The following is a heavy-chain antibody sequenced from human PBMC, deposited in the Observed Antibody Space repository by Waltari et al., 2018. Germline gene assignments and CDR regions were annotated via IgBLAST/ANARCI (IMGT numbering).Heavy chain of an antibody. V-gene: IGHV3-33*01. Sequence: QVQLVESGGGVVQPGRSLRLSCAASGFTFSSYGMHWVRQAPGKGLEWVAVIWYDGSNKYYADSVKGRFTISRDNSKNTLYLQMNSLRAEDTAVYYCARSAVYYYDSSGYGSDAFDIWGQGTMVTVSS. CDR3: ARSAVYYYDSSGYGSDAFDI. D-gene: IGHD3-22*01. J-gene: IGHJ3*02. CDR2: IWYDGSNK. CDR1: GFTFSSYG.